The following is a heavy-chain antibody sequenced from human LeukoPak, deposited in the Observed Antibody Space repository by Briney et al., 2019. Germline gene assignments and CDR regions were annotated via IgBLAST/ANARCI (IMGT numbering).Heavy chain of an antibody. CDR3: ARDLGVATTQRHYYYYYMDV. CDR2: INPNSGGT. D-gene: IGHD5-12*01. V-gene: IGHV1-2*02. Sequence: GASVKVSCKASGYTFTGYYMHWVRQAPGQGLEWMGWINPNSGGTNYAQKFQGRVTMTRDTSISTAYMELSRLRSDDTAVYYCARDLGVATTQRHYYYYYMDVWGKGTTVTVSS. CDR1: GYTFTGYY. J-gene: IGHJ6*03.